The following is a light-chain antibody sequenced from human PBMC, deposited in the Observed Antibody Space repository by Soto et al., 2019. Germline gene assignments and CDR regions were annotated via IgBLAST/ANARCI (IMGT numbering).Light chain of an antibody. Sequence: QSALTQPPSASGSPGQSVTISCTGTSNDVGAYNFVSWYQQHPGKAPKLMIYDVSKRPSGVPDRFSGSKSGNTASLTVSGLQADDEADYYCFSYAGSNIYVFGTGTKVTVL. CDR3: FSYAGSNIYV. V-gene: IGLV2-8*01. CDR1: SNDVGAYNF. CDR2: DVS. J-gene: IGLJ1*01.